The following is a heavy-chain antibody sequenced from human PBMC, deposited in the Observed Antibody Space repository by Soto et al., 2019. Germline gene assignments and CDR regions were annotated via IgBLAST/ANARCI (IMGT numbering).Heavy chain of an antibody. D-gene: IGHD3-3*01. CDR1: GGTFSSYA. Sequence: GASVKVSCKASGGTFSSYAISWVRQAPGQGLEWMGGILPIFGTANYAQKFQGRVTITADESTSTASMELSSLRSADTAVYYCARGPYYEVRSGPNTPPTNNWFAPWGQGTRVTVAS. J-gene: IGHJ5*02. V-gene: IGHV1-69*13. CDR3: ARGPYYEVRSGPNTPPTNNWFAP. CDR2: ILPIFGTA.